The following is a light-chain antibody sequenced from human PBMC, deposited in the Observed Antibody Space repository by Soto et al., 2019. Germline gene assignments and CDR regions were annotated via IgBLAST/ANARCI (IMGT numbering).Light chain of an antibody. CDR1: SSNIGNNY. V-gene: IGLV1-51*01. J-gene: IGLJ2*01. CDR3: GSWDSSLTAVV. CDR2: EDD. Sequence: QSVLTQPPSVSAAPGQKVTISCDGRSSNIGNNYVSWYQQFPGTAPKLLIYEDDRRPSGISDRFSGSKSGSSATPAITGLQTGDEAIFYCGSWDSSLTAVVFGGGTKLTVL.